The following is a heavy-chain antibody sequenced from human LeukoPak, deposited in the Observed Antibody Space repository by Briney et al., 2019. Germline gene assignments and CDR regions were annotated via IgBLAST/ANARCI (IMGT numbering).Heavy chain of an antibody. V-gene: IGHV3-66*01. CDR3: ATERPDSRVLDY. J-gene: IGHJ4*02. CDR1: GFLVNANH. CDR2: IYSSDYM. D-gene: IGHD3-10*01. Sequence: GGSLRLSCAASGFLVNANHMNWVRQAPGKGLEWVSIIYSSDYMYYADSVKGRFTISRDNSKNTLYLQMNSLRVEDSAVYYCATERPDSRVLDYWGQGLVVTVSS.